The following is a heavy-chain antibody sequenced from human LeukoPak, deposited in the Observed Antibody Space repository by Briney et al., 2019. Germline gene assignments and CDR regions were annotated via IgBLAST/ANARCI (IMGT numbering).Heavy chain of an antibody. CDR1: GFTFSSYA. CDR2: ISGSGGST. J-gene: IGHJ4*02. V-gene: IGHV3-23*01. Sequence: GGSMRLSCAASGFTFSSYAMSRVRQAPGKGLEWVSAISGSGGSTYYADSVKGRFTISRDNSKNTLYLQMNSLRAEDTAVYYCAKEGSSSWRFDYWGQGTLVTVSS. D-gene: IGHD6-13*01. CDR3: AKEGSSSWRFDY.